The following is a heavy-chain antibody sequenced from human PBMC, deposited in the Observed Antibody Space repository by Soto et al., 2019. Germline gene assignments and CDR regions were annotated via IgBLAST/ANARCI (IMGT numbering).Heavy chain of an antibody. CDR2: TYYRSKWYN. D-gene: IGHD2-2*01. V-gene: IGHV6-1*01. CDR3: ARVGCSSTSCYSHYYYGMDV. CDR1: GDSVCSNSTA. J-gene: IGHJ6*02. Sequence: SQTLSLTCAISGDSVCSNSTAWNWIRQSPSRGLEWLGRTYYRSKWYNDYAVSVKSRITINPDTSKNQFSLQLNSVTPEDTAVYYCARVGCSSTSCYSHYYYGMDVWGQGTTVTVSS.